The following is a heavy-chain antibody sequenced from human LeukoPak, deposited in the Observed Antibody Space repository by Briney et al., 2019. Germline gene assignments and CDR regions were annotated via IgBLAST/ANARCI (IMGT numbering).Heavy chain of an antibody. Sequence: GGSLRLSCAASGFTFSSYSMNWVRQAPGKGLEWVSCISSSSNNIYHADSVKGRFTISRDNAKNSLYLQMNSLRAEDTAVYYCARDSAYYDSSFDYWGQGTLVTVSS. CDR3: ARDSAYYDSSFDY. V-gene: IGHV3-21*01. D-gene: IGHD3-22*01. CDR1: GFTFSSYS. CDR2: ISSSSNNI. J-gene: IGHJ4*02.